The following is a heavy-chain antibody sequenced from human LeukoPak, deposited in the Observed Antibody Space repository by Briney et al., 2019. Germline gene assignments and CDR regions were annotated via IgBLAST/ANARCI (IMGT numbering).Heavy chain of an antibody. CDR1: GFTFDDYA. J-gene: IGHJ4*02. CDR3: AKDIQLSGSGTGYFDY. CDR2: ISWNSGSI. Sequence: GGSLRLSCAASGFTFDDYAMHWVRQAPGKGLGWVSGISWNSGSIGYADSVKGRFTISRDNAKNSLYLQMNSLRAEDTALYYCAKDIQLSGSGTGYFDYWGQGTLVTVSS. D-gene: IGHD3-10*01. V-gene: IGHV3-9*01.